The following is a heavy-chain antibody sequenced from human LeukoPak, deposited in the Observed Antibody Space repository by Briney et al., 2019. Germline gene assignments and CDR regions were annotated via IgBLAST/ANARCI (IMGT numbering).Heavy chain of an antibody. CDR2: IYIGGGT. J-gene: IGHJ4*02. CDR1: GFTVSSNF. D-gene: IGHD5-24*01. Sequence: GGSLRLSCAASGFTVSSNFMNWVRQAPGKGPEWVSTIYIGGGTYYTNSVTGRFAISRDISENTVYLQMSSLRAEDTAIYCCATGKDGYKLGNYWGQGTLVTVSS. CDR3: ATGKDGYKLGNY. V-gene: IGHV3-66*02.